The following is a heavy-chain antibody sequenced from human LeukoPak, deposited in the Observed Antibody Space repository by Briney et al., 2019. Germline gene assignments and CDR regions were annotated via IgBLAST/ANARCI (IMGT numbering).Heavy chain of an antibody. Sequence: ASVKVSCKASGYTFTSYDINWVRQAPGQGLEWMGWMNPNSGNTGYAQKFQGRVTMTRNTSISTAYMELSSLRSEDTAVYYCAILVASEITMVRGVVDYWGQGTLVTVSS. CDR3: AILVASEITMVRGVVDY. V-gene: IGHV1-8*01. CDR2: MNPNSGNT. D-gene: IGHD3-10*01. J-gene: IGHJ4*02. CDR1: GYTFTSYD.